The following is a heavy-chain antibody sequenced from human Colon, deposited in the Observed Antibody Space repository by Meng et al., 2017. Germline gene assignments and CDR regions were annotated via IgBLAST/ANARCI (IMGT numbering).Heavy chain of an antibody. Sequence: GESLKISCAASGFTVSSNYMSWVRQAPGKGLEWVSVIYSGGSTYYADSVKGRFTISRDNSKNTLYLQMNSLRAEDTAVYYCARAALEMATLSAFDIWGQGTRVTVSS. J-gene: IGHJ3*02. CDR3: ARAALEMATLSAFDI. CDR1: GFTVSSNY. CDR2: IYSGGST. V-gene: IGHV3-66*02. D-gene: IGHD5-24*01.